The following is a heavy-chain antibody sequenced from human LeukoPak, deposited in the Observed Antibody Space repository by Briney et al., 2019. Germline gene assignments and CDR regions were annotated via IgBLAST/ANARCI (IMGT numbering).Heavy chain of an antibody. J-gene: IGHJ4*02. Sequence: SETPSLTCTVSGGSISSSSYYWGWIRQPPGKGLEWIGSIYYSGSTYYNPSLKSRVTISVDTSKNQFSLKLSSVTAADTAVYYCAGSYCSGGSCYSITFDYWGQGTLVTVSS. CDR2: IYYSGST. D-gene: IGHD2-15*01. V-gene: IGHV4-39*07. CDR1: GGSISSSSYY. CDR3: AGSYCSGGSCYSITFDY.